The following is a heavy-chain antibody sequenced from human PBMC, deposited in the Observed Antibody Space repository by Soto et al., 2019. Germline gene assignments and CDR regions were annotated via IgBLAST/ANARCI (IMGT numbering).Heavy chain of an antibody. CDR2: INAGNGNT. Sequence: QVQLVQSGAEEKKPGASVKVSCKASGYTFTSYAMHWVRQAPGQRLEWMGWINAGNGNTKYSQKFQGRVTITRDPSASTADMELISMRSEDTAVYYCARSSVVVTTLDYWGQGTLGTVSS. CDR3: ARSSVVVTTLDY. J-gene: IGHJ4*02. CDR1: GYTFTSYA. V-gene: IGHV1-3*05. D-gene: IGHD2-21*02.